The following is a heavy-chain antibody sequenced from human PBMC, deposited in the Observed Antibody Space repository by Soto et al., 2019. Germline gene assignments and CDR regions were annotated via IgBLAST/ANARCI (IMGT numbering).Heavy chain of an antibody. V-gene: IGHV3-66*01. CDR2: IYSGGST. J-gene: IGHJ4*02. CDR1: GFTVSSNY. Sequence: GGSLRLSCAASGFTVSSNYMSWVRQAPGKGLEWVSVIYSGGSTYYADSVKGRFTISRDNSKNTLYLQMNSLRAEDTAVYYCARGSRMAAAGSFDYWGQGTLVTVSS. CDR3: ARGSRMAAAGSFDY. D-gene: IGHD6-13*01.